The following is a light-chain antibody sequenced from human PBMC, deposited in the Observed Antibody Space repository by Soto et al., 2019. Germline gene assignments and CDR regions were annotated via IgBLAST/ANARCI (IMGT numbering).Light chain of an antibody. V-gene: IGKV3-11*01. CDR1: QSVSSY. Sequence: EIVLTQSPATLSLSPGERATLSCRASQSVSSYLAWYQQKPGQAPRLLIYDASSRATGIPVRFSGSGSGTDFTLTISSLEPEDFAVYYCQQRASWPPYTFGQGTKLEIK. CDR2: DAS. J-gene: IGKJ2*01. CDR3: QQRASWPPYT.